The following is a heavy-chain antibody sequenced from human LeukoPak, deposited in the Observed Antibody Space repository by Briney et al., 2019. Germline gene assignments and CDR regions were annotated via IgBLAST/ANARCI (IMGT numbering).Heavy chain of an antibody. D-gene: IGHD5-12*01. V-gene: IGHV1-2*02. CDR2: INPGNGGT. CDR1: GYTFTGYY. Sequence: ASVKVSCKASGYTFTGYYMHWVRQAPGQGLEWMGWINPGNGGTNYAQKFQGRVTMTRDMSISTAYMELSRLRSNDTAVYYCARDPSNSGYDYLYYFDYWGQGTLVTVSS. CDR3: ARDPSNSGYDYLYYFDY. J-gene: IGHJ4*02.